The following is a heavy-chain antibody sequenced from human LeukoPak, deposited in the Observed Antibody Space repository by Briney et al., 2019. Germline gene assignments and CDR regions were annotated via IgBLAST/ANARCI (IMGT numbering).Heavy chain of an antibody. Sequence: GASVKVSCKASGYTFTSYGISWVRQAPGQGLEWMGWISAYNGNTNYAQKLQGRDTMTTDTSTSTAYMELRSLRSDDTAAYYCARDAGYSSSWYVGPERRYYGMDVWGQGTTVTVSS. CDR2: ISAYNGNT. J-gene: IGHJ6*02. CDR3: ARDAGYSSSWYVGPERRYYGMDV. V-gene: IGHV1-18*01. D-gene: IGHD6-13*01. CDR1: GYTFTSYG.